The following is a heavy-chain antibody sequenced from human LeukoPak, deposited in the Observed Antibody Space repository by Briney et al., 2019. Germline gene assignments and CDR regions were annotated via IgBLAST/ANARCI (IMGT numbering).Heavy chain of an antibody. CDR3: ARGRWGDYYYGMDV. Sequence: GRSLRLSCAASGFIFSSYAMHWVRQAPGKGLEWVAVISYDGSNKYYADSVKGRFTISRDNSKNTLYLQMSSLRAEDTAVYYCARGRWGDYYYGMDVWGQGTTVTVSS. CDR2: ISYDGSNK. V-gene: IGHV3-30-3*01. CDR1: GFIFSSYA. D-gene: IGHD3-16*01. J-gene: IGHJ6*02.